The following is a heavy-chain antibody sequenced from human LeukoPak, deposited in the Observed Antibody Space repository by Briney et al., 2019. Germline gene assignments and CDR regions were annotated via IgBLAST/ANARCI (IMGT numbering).Heavy chain of an antibody. CDR2: NSGSGGST. CDR1: GFSFSRYS. Sequence: GGSLRLSCAASGFSFSRYSMNWVRQAPGKGLEWVSVNSGSGGSTYYADSVKGRFTISRDSSKNTLYLQMNSLRAEDTAVYYCARMGIAGTYDAFDIWGQGTMVTVSS. D-gene: IGHD6-13*01. CDR3: ARMGIAGTYDAFDI. J-gene: IGHJ3*02. V-gene: IGHV3-23*01.